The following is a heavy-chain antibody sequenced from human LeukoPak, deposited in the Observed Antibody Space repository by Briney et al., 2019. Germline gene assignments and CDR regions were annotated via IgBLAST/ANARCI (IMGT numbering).Heavy chain of an antibody. J-gene: IGHJ4*02. Sequence: ASVKVSCKASGGTFSSYAISWVRQAPGQGLEWMGWIIPIFGTANYAQKFQGRVTITADESTSTAYMELSSLRSEDTAVYYCARENRSGGYSFDYWGQGTLVAVSS. CDR1: GGTFSSYA. V-gene: IGHV1-69*13. D-gene: IGHD5-18*01. CDR2: IIPIFGTA. CDR3: ARENRSGGYSFDY.